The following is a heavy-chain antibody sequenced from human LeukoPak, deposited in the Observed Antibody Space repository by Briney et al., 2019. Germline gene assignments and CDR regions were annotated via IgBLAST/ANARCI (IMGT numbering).Heavy chain of an antibody. CDR1: GGSISSSSYY. D-gene: IGHD3-16*02. CDR2: IYYSGST. CDR3: ARDSLVFMITFGGVIGFFDY. V-gene: IGHV4-39*07. Sequence: SETLSLTCTVSGGSISSSSYYWGWIRQPPGKGLEWIGSIYYSGSTYYNPSLKSRVTISVDTSKNQFSLKLSSVTAADTAVYYCARDSLVFMITFGGVIGFFDYWGQGTLVTVSS. J-gene: IGHJ4*02.